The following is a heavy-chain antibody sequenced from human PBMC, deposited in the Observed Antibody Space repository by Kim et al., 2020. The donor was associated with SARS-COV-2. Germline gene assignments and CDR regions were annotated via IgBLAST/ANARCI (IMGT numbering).Heavy chain of an antibody. V-gene: IGHV3-23*01. CDR3: AKDPLAQTYYDILTGGDAFDI. CDR1: GFTFSSYA. Sequence: GGSLRLSCAASGFTFSSYAMSWVRQAPGKGLEWVSAISGSGGSTYYADSVKGRFTISRDNSKNTLYLQMNSLRAEDTAVYYCAKDPLAQTYYDILTGGDAFDIWGQGTMVTVSS. J-gene: IGHJ3*02. CDR2: ISGSGGST. D-gene: IGHD3-9*01.